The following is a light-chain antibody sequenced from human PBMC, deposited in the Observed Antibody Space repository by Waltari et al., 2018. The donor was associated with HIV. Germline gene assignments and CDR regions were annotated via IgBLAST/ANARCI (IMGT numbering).Light chain of an antibody. CDR2: GGS. Sequence: SSRASRSVSSSYLAWCQQKPGQAPMLLIYGGSSRATGIPDRFSGSGSGTDFTLTISRLEPEDFAVYYCQQYGSSPYTFGQGTKLEIK. J-gene: IGKJ2*01. CDR1: RSVSSSY. V-gene: IGKV3-20*01. CDR3: QQYGSSPYT.